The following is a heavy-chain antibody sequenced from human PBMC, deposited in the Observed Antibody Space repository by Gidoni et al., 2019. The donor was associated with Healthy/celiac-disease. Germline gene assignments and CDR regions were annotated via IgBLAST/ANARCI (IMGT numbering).Heavy chain of an antibody. CDR2: INHSGST. Sequence: QVQLQQWGAGLLKPSETLSLTCAVHGGSFSGSYWSWIRQPPGKGIEWIGEINHSGSTNYNPSLKSRVTISVDTSKNQFSLKLSSVTAADTAVYYCARATRWLHFADYWGQGTLVTVSS. D-gene: IGHD5-12*01. CDR1: GGSFSGSY. CDR3: ARATRWLHFADY. J-gene: IGHJ4*02. V-gene: IGHV4-34*01.